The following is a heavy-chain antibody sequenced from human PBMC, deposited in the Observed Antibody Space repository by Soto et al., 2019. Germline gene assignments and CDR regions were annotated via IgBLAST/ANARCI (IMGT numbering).Heavy chain of an antibody. D-gene: IGHD6-13*01. Sequence: SVKVSCNASAGTFSSYTSSWVRQAPGQGLEWMGRIIPILGIANYAQKFQGRVTITADKSTSTAYMELSSLRSEDTAVYYCASNLGDSSSWYGYFDYWGQGTLVTVSS. V-gene: IGHV1-69*02. CDR1: AGTFSSYT. J-gene: IGHJ4*02. CDR3: ASNLGDSSSWYGYFDY. CDR2: IIPILGIA.